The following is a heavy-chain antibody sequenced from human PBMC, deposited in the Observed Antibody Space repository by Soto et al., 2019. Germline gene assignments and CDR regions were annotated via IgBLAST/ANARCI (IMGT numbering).Heavy chain of an antibody. Sequence: ASVKVSCKASGYTFTTYDINWVRQAPGQGPEWVGWMNPNSGNTGYAQKFQGRVTMTRNTSITTAYMELSSLTSDDTAMYYCARAWGGSSFGVALYYFDYWGQGALVTVSS. CDR3: ARAWGGSSFGVALYYFDY. J-gene: IGHJ4*02. D-gene: IGHD3-3*01. V-gene: IGHV1-8*01. CDR1: GYTFTTYD. CDR2: MNPNSGNT.